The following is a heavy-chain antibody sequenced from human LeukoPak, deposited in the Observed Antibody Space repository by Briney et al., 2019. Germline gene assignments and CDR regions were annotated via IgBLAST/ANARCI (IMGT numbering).Heavy chain of an antibody. CDR1: GFTVSRNY. V-gene: IGHV3-53*01. Sequence: GGSLRLSCAASGFTVSRNYMSWVRQAPGKGLEWVSVIYSGGSIYYADSVKGRFTISRDNSKNTLYLQMDSLRAEDTAVYYCARESDYVWGSSRSYYFDYWGQGTLVTVSS. CDR3: ARESDYVWGSSRSYYFDY. D-gene: IGHD3-16*02. J-gene: IGHJ4*02. CDR2: IYSGGSI.